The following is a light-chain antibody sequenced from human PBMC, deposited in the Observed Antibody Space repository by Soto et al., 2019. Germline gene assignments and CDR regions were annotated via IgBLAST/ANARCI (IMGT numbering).Light chain of an antibody. CDR2: EVS. V-gene: IGLV2-8*01. J-gene: IGLJ2*01. CDR1: SSDVGGYKY. Sequence: QSALTQPPSASGSPGQSVTISCTGTSSDVGGYKYVSWYQQHPGKVPKLMIYEVSKRPSGVPDRFSGSKSGNTASLTVSGLQAEDEADYYCSSYAGSNNVVFGGGTKLTV. CDR3: SSYAGSNNVV.